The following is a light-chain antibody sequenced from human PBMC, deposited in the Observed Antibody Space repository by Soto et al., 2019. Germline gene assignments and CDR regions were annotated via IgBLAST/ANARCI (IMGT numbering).Light chain of an antibody. J-gene: IGKJ4*01. V-gene: IGKV3-20*01. CDR3: QWSGGSVS. CDR1: QTISSSY. Sequence: VLTQSPGTLSLSPGERATISCRASQTISSSYLAWYQHKPGQAPRLLIYGASSRATGIPHRFSGSGSGTDFTLTISRLEPEDFAVYYCQWSGGSVSFGGGTKVE. CDR2: GAS.